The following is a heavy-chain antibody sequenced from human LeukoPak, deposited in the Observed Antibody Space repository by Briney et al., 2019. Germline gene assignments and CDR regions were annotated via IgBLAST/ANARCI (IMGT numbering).Heavy chain of an antibody. CDR2: IYASGSN. J-gene: IGHJ4*02. Sequence: SETLSLTCTVSGGSVNSYYWSWIRQPARKGLEWIGHIYASGSNDYNPSLKSRVTMSLDMAKNQFSLRLTSVTAADTAVYFCARMVPAGTHNYWGQGLLVTVSS. V-gene: IGHV4-4*07. CDR1: GGSVNSYY. D-gene: IGHD2-2*01. CDR3: ARMVPAGTHNY.